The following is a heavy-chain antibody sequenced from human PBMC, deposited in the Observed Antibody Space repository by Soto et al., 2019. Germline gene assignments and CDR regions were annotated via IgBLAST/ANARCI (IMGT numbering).Heavy chain of an antibody. CDR3: AKSRGLGGATIYYFDY. D-gene: IGHD1-26*01. V-gene: IGHV3-30*18. CDR1: GFTFSSYG. J-gene: IGHJ4*02. CDR2: ISYDGSNK. Sequence: GGSLRLSCAASGFTFSSYGMHWVRQAPGKGLEWVAVISYDGSNKYYADSVKGRFTISRDNSKNTLYLQMNSLGAEDTAVYYCAKSRGLGGATIYYFDYWGQGTLVTVSS.